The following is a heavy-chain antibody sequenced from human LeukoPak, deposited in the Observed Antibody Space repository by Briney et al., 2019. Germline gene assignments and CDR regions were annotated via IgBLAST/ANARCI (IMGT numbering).Heavy chain of an antibody. CDR2: ISYDGSNK. D-gene: IGHD6-19*01. Sequence: PGGFLRLSCEASGFTFSSYAMHWVRQAPGKGLEWVAVISYDGSNKYYADSVKGRFTISRDNSKNTLYLQMNSLRAEDTAVYYCARQTVSQWLVKDYYYGMDVWGQGTTVTVSS. CDR1: GFTFSSYA. V-gene: IGHV3-30-3*01. CDR3: ARQTVSQWLVKDYYYGMDV. J-gene: IGHJ6*02.